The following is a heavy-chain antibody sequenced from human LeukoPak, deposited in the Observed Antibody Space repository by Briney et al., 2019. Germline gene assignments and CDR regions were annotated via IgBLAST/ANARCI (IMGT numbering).Heavy chain of an antibody. D-gene: IGHD2-2*01. CDR1: GGSISSYY. V-gene: IGHV4-4*07. CDR2: IYTSGST. Sequence: SETLSLTCTVSGGSISSYYWSWIRQPAGKGLEWIGRIYTSGSTNYNPSLKSRVTMSVDTSKNQFSLKLSSVTAADTAVYYCAKGPGPCSSTSCHQTFDYWGQGTLVTVSS. J-gene: IGHJ4*02. CDR3: AKGPGPCSSTSCHQTFDY.